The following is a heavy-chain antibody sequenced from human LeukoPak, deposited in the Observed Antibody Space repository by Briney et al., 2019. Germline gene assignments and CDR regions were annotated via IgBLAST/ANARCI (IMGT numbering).Heavy chain of an antibody. CDR3: ASYIAREYFQH. V-gene: IGHV4-34*01. J-gene: IGHJ1*01. CDR1: GGSFSGYY. Sequence: PSETLSLTCAVYGGSFSGYYWSWIRQPPGKGLEWIGEINHSGSTNYNPSLKSRVTISVDTSKNQFSLKLSSVTAADTAVYYCASYIAREYFQHWGQGTLVTVSS. CDR2: INHSGST. D-gene: IGHD5-12*01.